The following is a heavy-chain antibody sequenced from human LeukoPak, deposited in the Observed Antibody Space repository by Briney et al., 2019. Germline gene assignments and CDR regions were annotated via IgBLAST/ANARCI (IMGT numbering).Heavy chain of an antibody. Sequence: GGSLRLSCAASGFTFSNYGMHWVRQAPGKGLEWVSAISGSGASTYYADSVKGRFTISRDNTKNTLYLQMNSLRAEDTAVYYCAPARTYYYDSGTYSFDYWGQGTLVTVSS. V-gene: IGHV3-23*01. CDR2: ISGSGAST. D-gene: IGHD3-22*01. J-gene: IGHJ4*02. CDR3: APARTYYYDSGTYSFDY. CDR1: GFTFSNYG.